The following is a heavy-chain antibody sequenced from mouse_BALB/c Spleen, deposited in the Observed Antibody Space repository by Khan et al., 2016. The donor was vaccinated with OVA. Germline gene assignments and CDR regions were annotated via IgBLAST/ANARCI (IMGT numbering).Heavy chain of an antibody. V-gene: IGHV5-6*01. CDR2: VSTGGGYT. CDR1: GFTFSTYG. J-gene: IGHJ3*01. Sequence: EVELVESGGDLVKPGGSLKLSCAASGFTFSTYGMSWVRQTPDKRLEWVATVSTGGGYTYYPDSVKGRFTISRDNAKNNLYLQMGSLKSEDTAMFYCARLAYYYDSEGFAYWGQGTLVTVSA. CDR3: ARLAYYYDSEGFAY. D-gene: IGHD1-1*01.